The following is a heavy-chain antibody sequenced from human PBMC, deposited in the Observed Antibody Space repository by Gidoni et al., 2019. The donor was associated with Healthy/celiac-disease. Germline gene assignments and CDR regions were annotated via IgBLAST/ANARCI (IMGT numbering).Heavy chain of an antibody. J-gene: IGHJ6*02. D-gene: IGHD2-15*01. V-gene: IGHV5-51*01. CDR1: GYSFTSYW. CDR2: IDPGDSDT. CDR3: ARHGVVVAAMPDYYYGMDV. Sequence: EVQLVQSGAAGKMPGESLKISTTGSGYSFTSYWIGWVRQLPGKDLEWLGIIDPGDSDTRHSPSFQGQVTISADTSISTAYLQWSSLKASDTAMYYCARHGVVVAAMPDYYYGMDVWGQGTTVTVSS.